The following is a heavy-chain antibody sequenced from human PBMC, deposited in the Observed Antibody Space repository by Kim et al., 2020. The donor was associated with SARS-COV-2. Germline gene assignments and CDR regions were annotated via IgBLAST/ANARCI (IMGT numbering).Heavy chain of an antibody. J-gene: IGHJ4*02. Sequence: RYIPSFQGQVTISADKSISTAYLQWSSLKASDTAMYYCARRSATGSFDYWGQGTLVTVSS. D-gene: IGHD1-1*01. CDR3: ARRSATGSFDY. V-gene: IGHV5-51*01.